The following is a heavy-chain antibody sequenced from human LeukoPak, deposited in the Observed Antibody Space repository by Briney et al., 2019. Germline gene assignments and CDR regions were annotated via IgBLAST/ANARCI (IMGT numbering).Heavy chain of an antibody. D-gene: IGHD4-17*01. CDR1: GGSISSYY. CDR3: ARDKPVSYGEALGAFDI. J-gene: IGHJ3*02. CDR2: IFYSGGT. V-gene: IGHV4-59*01. Sequence: SETLSLTCTVSGGSISSYYWSWIRQPPGEGLEWIGYIFYSGGTNYNPSLKSRVTISVATSKNQFSLKLSSVTAADTAVYYRARDKPVSYGEALGAFDIWGQGKMVTASS.